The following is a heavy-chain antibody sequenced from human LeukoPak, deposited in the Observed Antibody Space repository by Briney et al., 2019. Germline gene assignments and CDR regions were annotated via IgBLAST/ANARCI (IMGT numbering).Heavy chain of an antibody. CDR2: ISAYNGNT. Sequence: ASVKVSCKASGGTFSDYALNWVRQAPGQGLEWMGWISAYNGNTNYAQKLQGRVTMTTDTSTSTAYMELRSLRSDDTAVYYCARGIAAAGNPYYYYYYMDVWGKGTTVTVSS. CDR3: ARGIAAAGNPYYYYYYMDV. D-gene: IGHD6-13*01. V-gene: IGHV1-18*01. J-gene: IGHJ6*03. CDR1: GGTFSDYA.